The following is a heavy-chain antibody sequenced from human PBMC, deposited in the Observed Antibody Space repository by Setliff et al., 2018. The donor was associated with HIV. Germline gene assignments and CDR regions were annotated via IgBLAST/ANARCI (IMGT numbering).Heavy chain of an antibody. J-gene: IGHJ4*02. Sequence: PGGSLRLSCAASGFSFNKAWMTWVRQAPGKGLEWVANIKQDGSEKYYVDSVKGRFTISRDNAKKSLYLQMNSLRAEDTAVYYCASVLNRFPVGYWGQGTLVTVSS. V-gene: IGHV3-7*01. D-gene: IGHD3-16*01. CDR1: GFSFNKAW. CDR3: ASVLNRFPVGY. CDR2: IKQDGSEK.